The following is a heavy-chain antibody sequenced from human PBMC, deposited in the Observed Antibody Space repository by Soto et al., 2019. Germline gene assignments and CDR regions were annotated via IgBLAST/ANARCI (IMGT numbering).Heavy chain of an antibody. J-gene: IGHJ4*02. CDR3: AKDRGGAADY. CDR1: GFTFSSYG. V-gene: IGHV3-30*18. D-gene: IGHD1-26*01. Sequence: QVQLVESGGGVVQPGRSLRLSCAASGFTFSSYGMHWVRQAPGKGLEWVAVISYDGSNKYYADSVKGRFTISRDNSKNTLYLQMNSLRAEYMAVYYCAKDRGGAADYWGQGTLVTVSS. CDR2: ISYDGSNK.